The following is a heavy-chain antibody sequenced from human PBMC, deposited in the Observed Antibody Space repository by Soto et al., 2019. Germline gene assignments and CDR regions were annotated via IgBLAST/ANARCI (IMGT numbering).Heavy chain of an antibody. Sequence: PGRSLRLSWAASGCTFTSYAMRWVRQAPGKGLEWVAVISYDGSNKYYADSVKGRFTVSRDSSKNTVYLQMNSLRAEDTAVYYCSNHAGGAPNWGQGTQVTVSS. J-gene: IGHJ4*02. V-gene: IGHV3-30-3*01. D-gene: IGHD1-26*01. CDR3: SNHAGGAPN. CDR2: ISYDGSNK. CDR1: GCTFTSYA.